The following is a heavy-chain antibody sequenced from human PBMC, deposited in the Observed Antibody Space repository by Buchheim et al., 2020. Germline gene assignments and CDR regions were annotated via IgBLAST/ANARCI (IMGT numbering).Heavy chain of an antibody. D-gene: IGHD5-18*01. V-gene: IGHV3-21*01. CDR1: GFTFSSYS. CDR2: ISSSSSYI. CDR3: ARDGYSYGYWYYYYYMDV. J-gene: IGHJ6*03. Sequence: EVQLVESGGGLVKPGGSLRLSCAASGFTFSSYSMNWVRQAPGKGLEWVSSISSSSSYIYYADPVKGRFTISRDNAKNPLYLQMNSLRAEDTAVYYCARDGYSYGYWYYYYYMDVWGKGTT.